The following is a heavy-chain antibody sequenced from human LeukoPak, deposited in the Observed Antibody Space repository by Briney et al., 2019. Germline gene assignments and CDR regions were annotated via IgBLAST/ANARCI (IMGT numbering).Heavy chain of an antibody. CDR1: GFTFRSYE. CDR2: ISSSGSTI. Sequence: GGSLRLSCAASGFTFRSYEMNWVRQAPGKGLEWVSYISSSGSTIYYADSVKGRFTISRDNAKNSLYLQMNSLRAEDTAVYYCATSQGSWPDYFDYWGQGTLVTVSS. D-gene: IGHD6-13*01. V-gene: IGHV3-48*03. J-gene: IGHJ4*02. CDR3: ATSQGSWPDYFDY.